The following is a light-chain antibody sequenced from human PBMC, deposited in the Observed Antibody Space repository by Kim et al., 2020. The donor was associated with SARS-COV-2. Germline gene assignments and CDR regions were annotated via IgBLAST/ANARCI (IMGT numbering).Light chain of an antibody. CDR2: DNN. CDR1: SSNIGSNY. J-gene: IGLJ3*02. Sequence: QSVLTQPPSVSGTPGQRVTISCSGSSSNIGSNYVFWYQQLPGAAPKLLVFDNNQRPSGVPDRFSGSRSGTSASLAISGLRSEDEADYHCSSWDDSLSGPVLGGGTQLTVL. CDR3: SSWDDSLSGPV. V-gene: IGLV1-47*02.